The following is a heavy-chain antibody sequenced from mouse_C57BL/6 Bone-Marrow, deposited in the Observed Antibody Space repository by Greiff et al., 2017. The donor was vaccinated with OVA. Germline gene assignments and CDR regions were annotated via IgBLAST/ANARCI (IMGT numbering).Heavy chain of an antibody. J-gene: IGHJ1*03. Sequence: EVQLVESEGGLVQPGSSMKLSCTASGFTFSDYYMAWVRQVPEKGLEWVANINYDGSSTYYLDSLKSRFIIPRDNAKNILYLQMSSLKSEDTATYYCAREPRRPYSSCESWYFDVWGTGTTVTVSS. CDR2: INYDGSST. CDR3: AREPRRPYSSCESWYFDV. CDR1: GFTFSDYY. D-gene: IGHD1-1*01. V-gene: IGHV5-16*01.